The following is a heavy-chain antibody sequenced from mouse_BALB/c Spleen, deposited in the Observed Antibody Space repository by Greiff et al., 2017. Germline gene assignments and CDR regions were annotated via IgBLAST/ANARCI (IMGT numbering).Heavy chain of an antibody. CDR2: IYPGSGST. CDR3: TREDKGAMDY. V-gene: IGHV1-77*01. Sequence: QVQLKESGPELVKPGASVKMSCKASGYTFTDYVISWVKQRPGQGLEWIGEIYPGSGSTYYNEKFKDKATLTVDKSSSTAYMQLSSPTSEDSAVYYCTREDKGAMDYWGQGTSVTVSS. CDR1: GYTFTDYV. J-gene: IGHJ4*01.